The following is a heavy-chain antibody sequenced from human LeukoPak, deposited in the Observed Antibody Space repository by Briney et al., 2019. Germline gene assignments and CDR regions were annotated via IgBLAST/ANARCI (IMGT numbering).Heavy chain of an antibody. CDR2: INPDSGGT. CDR3: ARDGTYYDILTGYPYDAFDI. V-gene: IGHV1-2*02. CDR1: GYTFTGYY. D-gene: IGHD3-9*01. Sequence: ASVKVSCKASGYTFTGYYMHWVRQAPGQGLEWMGWINPDSGGTNNAQKFQGRVTMTRDTSISTAYMELSRLRSDDTAVYYCARDGTYYDILTGYPYDAFDIWGQGTMVTVSS. J-gene: IGHJ3*02.